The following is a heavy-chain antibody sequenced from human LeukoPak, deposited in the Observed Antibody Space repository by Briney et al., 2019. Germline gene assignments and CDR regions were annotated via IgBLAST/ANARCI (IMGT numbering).Heavy chain of an antibody. CDR3: ARDFRVVVTPYYYYGMDV. CDR2: IYTSGST. V-gene: IGHV4-4*07. CDR1: GGSISSYY. J-gene: IGHJ6*02. D-gene: IGHD3-22*01. Sequence: SETLSLTCTVSGGSISSYYWSWIRQPAGKGLEWIGRIYTSGSTNYNPSLKCRVTMSVDTSKNQFSLKLSSVTAADTAVYYCARDFRVVVTPYYYYGMDVWGQGTTVTVSS.